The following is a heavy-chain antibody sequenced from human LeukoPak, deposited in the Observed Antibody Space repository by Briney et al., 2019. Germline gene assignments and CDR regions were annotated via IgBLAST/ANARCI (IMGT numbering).Heavy chain of an antibody. V-gene: IGHV7-4-1*02. CDR1: GYTFTSYG. D-gene: IGHD4-17*01. CDR2: INTNTGNP. Sequence: ASVKVSCKASGYTFTSYGMNWVRQAPGQGLEWMGWINTNTGNPTYAQGFTGRFVFSLDTSVSTAYLQISSLKAEDTAVYYCARVGTTVTLVYPLDYWGQGTLVTVSS. CDR3: ARVGTTVTLVYPLDY. J-gene: IGHJ4*02.